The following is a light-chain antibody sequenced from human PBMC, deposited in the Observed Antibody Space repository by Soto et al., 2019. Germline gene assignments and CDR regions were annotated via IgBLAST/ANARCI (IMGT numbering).Light chain of an antibody. CDR2: GAS. J-gene: IGKJ4*01. CDR3: QQYHSYPVT. CDR1: QGISNH. V-gene: IGKV1-16*02. Sequence: DIEMTQSPSSLSASIGDRVTITCRASQGISNHLAWFQQKPGKAPKSLIYGASSLQSGVPSKFSGSGSGTDFTRTISSLQPEDFATYYCQQYHSYPVTFGGGTKVEIK.